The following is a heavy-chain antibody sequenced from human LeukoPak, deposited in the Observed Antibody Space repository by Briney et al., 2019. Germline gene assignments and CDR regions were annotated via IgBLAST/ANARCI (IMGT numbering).Heavy chain of an antibody. J-gene: IGHJ3*02. CDR3: ARDPGDYYGSGSSDAFDI. D-gene: IGHD3-10*01. V-gene: IGHV3-33*01. Sequence: GGSLRLSCAASGFTFSSYGMHWVRQAPGKGLEWVAVIWYDGSNKYYADSVKGRFTISRDNSKNTLYLQLNSLRAEDTAVYYCARDPGDYYGSGSSDAFDIWGQGTMVTVSS. CDR1: GFTFSSYG. CDR2: IWYDGSNK.